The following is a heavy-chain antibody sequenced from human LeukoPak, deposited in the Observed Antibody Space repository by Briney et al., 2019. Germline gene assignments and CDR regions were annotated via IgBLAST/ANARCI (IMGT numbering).Heavy chain of an antibody. CDR3: AKVPHWYSSGWPLDY. CDR2: ISYDGSNK. D-gene: IGHD6-19*01. J-gene: IGHJ4*02. V-gene: IGHV3-30*18. CDR1: GFTFSSYG. Sequence: GGSLRLSCAAPGFTFSSYGMHWVRQAPGKGLEWVAVISYDGSNKYYADSVKGRFTISRDNSKNTLYLQMNSLRAEDTAVYYCAKVPHWYSSGWPLDYWGQGTLVTVSS.